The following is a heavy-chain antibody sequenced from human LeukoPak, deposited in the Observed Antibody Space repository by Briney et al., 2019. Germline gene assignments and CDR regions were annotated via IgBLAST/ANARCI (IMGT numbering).Heavy chain of an antibody. V-gene: IGHV4-59*12. D-gene: IGHD4-23*01. Sequence: SETLSLTCTVSGGSISSYYWSWIRQPPGKGLEWIGYIYYSGSTNYNPSLKSRVTISVDTSKNQFSLKLNSVTAADTAVYYCASIATVVDYWGQGTLVTVSS. J-gene: IGHJ4*02. CDR3: ASIATVVDY. CDR1: GGSISSYY. CDR2: IYYSGST.